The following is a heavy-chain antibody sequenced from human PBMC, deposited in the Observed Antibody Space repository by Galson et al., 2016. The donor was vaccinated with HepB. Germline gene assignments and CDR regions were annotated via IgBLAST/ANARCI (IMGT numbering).Heavy chain of an antibody. CDR1: GFTFVTYA. Sequence: SLRLSCAASGFTFVTYAMYWVRQAPGKGLEWVALISFDGGKITYAESVKGRFTISRDNSENTLFLQMSSLRAEDTAVYYCAKGYGVFDYWGQGTLVTVSS. CDR3: AKGYGVFDY. D-gene: IGHD3-3*01. CDR2: ISFDGGKI. V-gene: IGHV3-30-3*01. J-gene: IGHJ4*02.